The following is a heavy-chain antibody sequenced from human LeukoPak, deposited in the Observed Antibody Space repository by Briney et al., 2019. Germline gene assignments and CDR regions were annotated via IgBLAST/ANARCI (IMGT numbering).Heavy chain of an antibody. CDR1: GLTFSSYA. D-gene: IGHD7-27*01. CDR2: ISVSGGSE. V-gene: IGHV3-23*01. Sequence: PGGSLRLSCVASGLTFSSYAMSWVRQVPGKGLEWVSAISVSGGSEYYAGSVKGRFTISRDNSKSTLYLQMHSLRAEDTAVYYCAKAPSVGTDAFDVWGQGTMVTVSS. CDR3: AKAPSVGTDAFDV. J-gene: IGHJ3*01.